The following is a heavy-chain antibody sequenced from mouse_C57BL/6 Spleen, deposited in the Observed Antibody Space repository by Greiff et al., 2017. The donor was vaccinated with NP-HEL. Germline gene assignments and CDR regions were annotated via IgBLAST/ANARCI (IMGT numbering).Heavy chain of an antibody. CDR2: ISDGGSYS. CDR3: AREVHYYGSSYIGFAY. CDR1: GFTFSSYA. J-gene: IGHJ3*01. Sequence: EVQRVESGGGLVKPGGSLKLSCAASGFTFSSYAMSWVRQTPEKRLEWVATISDGGSYSYYPDNIKGRFTISRDNAKNNLFLQMSHLKSEDTAMYYCAREVHYYGSSYIGFAYWGQGTLVTVSA. D-gene: IGHD1-1*01. V-gene: IGHV5-4*01.